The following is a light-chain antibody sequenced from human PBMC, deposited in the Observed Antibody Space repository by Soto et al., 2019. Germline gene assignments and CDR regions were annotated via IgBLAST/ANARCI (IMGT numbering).Light chain of an antibody. V-gene: IGLV2-14*03. CDR2: DVS. CDR1: SSDIGHYNF. J-gene: IGLJ2*01. CDR3: SSYATNRAVL. Sequence: QSALTQPASVSGSTGQSITISCTGSSSDIGHYNFVSWYQHHPGKAPKLIIYDVSDRPSGVSNRFSGSKSGNTASLTISGLQAEDEADYYCSSYATNRAVLFGGGTKLTVL.